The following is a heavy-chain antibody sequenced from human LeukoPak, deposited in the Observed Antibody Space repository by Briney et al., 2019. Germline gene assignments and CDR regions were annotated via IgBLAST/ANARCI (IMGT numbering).Heavy chain of an antibody. CDR1: GYTFTDYY. D-gene: IGHD5-12*01. CDR3: ARDRAYRARVDVFDI. Sequence: ASVKVSCKASGYTFTDYYMHWVRQAPGQGLEWMGWINPNSDDTNYAQKFQGRVTMTRDTSISAAYMELSRLRSDDTAVYYCARDRAYRARVDVFDIWGQGTMVTVSS. J-gene: IGHJ3*02. V-gene: IGHV1-2*02. CDR2: INPNSDDT.